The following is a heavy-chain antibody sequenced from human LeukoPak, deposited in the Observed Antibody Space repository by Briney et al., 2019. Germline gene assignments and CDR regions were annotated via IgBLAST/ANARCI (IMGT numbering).Heavy chain of an antibody. D-gene: IGHD6-13*01. V-gene: IGHV3-7*03. CDR1: GFTFSSYG. CDR3: AREWGIGGVTAAGTVDWFDP. CDR2: IKQDGSEK. Sequence: GGSLRLSCAASGFTFSSYGMSWVRQAPGKGLEWVANIKQDGSEKYYVDSVKGRFTISRDNAKNSLYLQMNSLRSDDTAVYYCAREWGIGGVTAAGTVDWFDPWGQGTLVTVSS. J-gene: IGHJ5*02.